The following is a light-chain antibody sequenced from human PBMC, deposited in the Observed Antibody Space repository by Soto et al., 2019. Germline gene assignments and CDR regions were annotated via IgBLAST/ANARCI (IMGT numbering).Light chain of an antibody. Sequence: QSALTQPASVSGSPGQSITISCTGTSSDVGGFNYVSWYQQHPGKAPKLMIYDVTNRPSGVSYRFSGSKSGNTASLTISGLQAEVEADYYCNSYTSSSTSVFGTGTQLTVL. CDR3: NSYTSSSTSV. V-gene: IGLV2-14*03. J-gene: IGLJ7*01. CDR1: SSDVGGFNY. CDR2: DVT.